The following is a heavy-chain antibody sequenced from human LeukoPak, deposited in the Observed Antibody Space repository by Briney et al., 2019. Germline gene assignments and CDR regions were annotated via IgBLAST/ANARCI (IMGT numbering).Heavy chain of an antibody. Sequence: ASVKVSCKDSGYTFTDYYIHWVRQAPGHGLEWMGWINPNSGGTNYALKFQGRVTMTRDTSISTVYMELSRLRSDDTAVYYCARVRLAGNYYDYGMDVWGQGSTVTVSS. D-gene: IGHD6-6*01. CDR2: INPNSGGT. CDR1: GYTFTDYY. V-gene: IGHV1-2*02. J-gene: IGHJ6*02. CDR3: ARVRLAGNYYDYGMDV.